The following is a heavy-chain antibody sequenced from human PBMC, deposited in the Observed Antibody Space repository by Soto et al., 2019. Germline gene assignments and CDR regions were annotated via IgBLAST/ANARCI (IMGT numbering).Heavy chain of an antibody. V-gene: IGHV4-59*08. J-gene: IGHJ2*01. Sequence: QVQLQESGPGLVKPSETLSLTCTVSGGSISSYYWSWIRQPPGKGLEWIGYIYYSGSTNYNPSLKSRVTISVDTSKNQFSLKLRSVTAADTAVYYCARFGGDAGGFGYFDLWGRGTLVTVSS. CDR1: GGSISSYY. D-gene: IGHD2-21*02. CDR3: ARFGGDAGGFGYFDL. CDR2: IYYSGST.